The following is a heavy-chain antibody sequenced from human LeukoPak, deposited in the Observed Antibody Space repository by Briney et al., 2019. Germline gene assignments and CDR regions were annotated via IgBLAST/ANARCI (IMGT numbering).Heavy chain of an antibody. Sequence: GGSLRLSCAPSGFTFSSYGMHGVRQAPRKGLEWVADIWYDGSNKYYADSVKGRFTISRDNSKNTLYLQMNSLRAEDTAVYYCARGYYDGSGYSPGGFDYWGQGTLVTVSS. J-gene: IGHJ4*02. CDR3: ARGYYDGSGYSPGGFDY. CDR2: IWYDGSNK. CDR1: GFTFSSYG. V-gene: IGHV3-33*01. D-gene: IGHD3-22*01.